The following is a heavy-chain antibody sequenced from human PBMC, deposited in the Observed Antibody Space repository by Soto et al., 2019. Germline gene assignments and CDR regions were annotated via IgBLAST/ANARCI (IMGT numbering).Heavy chain of an antibody. D-gene: IGHD3-16*01. CDR3: AMVDVYVTPSPQDV. Sequence: QVQLVQSGAEVKNPGASVKVSCKTSGYIFTSYGIGWARQASGQGLESMGWINTYNGKTNYAQNLQGRVTLTTDTSTSTAYMELRSLRSHHTAIYYCAMVDVYVTPSPQDVWGQGTTVTVSS. CDR2: INTYNGKT. J-gene: IGHJ6*02. V-gene: IGHV1-18*01. CDR1: GYIFTSYG.